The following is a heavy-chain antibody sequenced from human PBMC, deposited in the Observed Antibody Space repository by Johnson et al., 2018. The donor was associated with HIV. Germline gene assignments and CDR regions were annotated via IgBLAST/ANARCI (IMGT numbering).Heavy chain of an antibody. CDR1: GLTFSDYD. Sequence: QVQLVESGGGLVKPGWSLRLSCAASGLTFSDYDMSWIRQAPGKGLEWVSYISSSGSTIYYADSVEGRFTISRDNAKNSLYLQMNSLRAEDTAVYYCARNGLIPAAKGVAFEIWGQGTTVTVSS. D-gene: IGHD2-2*01. CDR3: ARNGLIPAAKGVAFEI. V-gene: IGHV3-11*04. CDR2: ISSSGSTI. J-gene: IGHJ3*02.